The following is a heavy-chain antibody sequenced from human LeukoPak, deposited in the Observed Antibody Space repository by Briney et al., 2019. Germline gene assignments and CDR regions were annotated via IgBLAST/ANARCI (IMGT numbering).Heavy chain of an antibody. V-gene: IGHV3-74*01. Sequence: GGSLRLSCAAPGFTFSKYWMLWVRQAPGKGLESVSRINTDGTVTTYADSVRGRFTVSRDNADNTMFLQMNSVRDEDTAVYYCATKQWLAPPPDSWGQGTPVTVSS. J-gene: IGHJ4*02. CDR1: GFTFSKYW. CDR3: ATKQWLAPPPDS. CDR2: INTDGTVT. D-gene: IGHD6-19*01.